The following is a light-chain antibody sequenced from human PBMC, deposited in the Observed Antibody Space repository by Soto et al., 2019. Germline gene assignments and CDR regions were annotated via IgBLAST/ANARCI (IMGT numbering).Light chain of an antibody. Sequence: EMVVTPSPATLSVSPGERATLSCRASQSVSSNLAWYQQKPGQAPRLLIYGASTRATGIPDRFSGSGSGTDFTLTISRLEPEDFAVYYCQQFVSSPITFGGGTKVDI. CDR2: GAS. J-gene: IGKJ4*01. CDR1: QSVSSN. V-gene: IGKV3-20*01. CDR3: QQFVSSPIT.